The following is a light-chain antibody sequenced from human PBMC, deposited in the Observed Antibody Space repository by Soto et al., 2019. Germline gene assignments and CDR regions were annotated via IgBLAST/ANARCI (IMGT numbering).Light chain of an antibody. CDR2: DAS. Sequence: EIVLTQSPAPLSLSPGERATLSCRASQSVSSYLAWYQQKPGQAPRLLIYDASNRATGIPARFSGSGSGTDFTLTISSLEPEDFAVYYYQQRSNWPPGYTFGQGTKLEIK. CDR1: QSVSSY. J-gene: IGKJ2*01. V-gene: IGKV3-11*01. CDR3: QQRSNWPPGYT.